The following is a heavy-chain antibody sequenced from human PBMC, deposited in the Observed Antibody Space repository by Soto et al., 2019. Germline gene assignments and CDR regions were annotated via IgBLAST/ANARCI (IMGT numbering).Heavy chain of an antibody. Sequence: QVQLVQSGAEVKKPGASVKVSCKASGYTFITYGVSWVRQAPAQGLDWLGWISTYNGNTRYAERLQGRVTMTTDTLTNTAYMELRNLRSDDTAVYYSTRGPTDYYDNSANYFLDYWGQGTLVTVSS. V-gene: IGHV1-18*01. D-gene: IGHD3-22*01. CDR2: ISTYNGNT. J-gene: IGHJ4*02. CDR3: TRGPTDYYDNSANYFLDY. CDR1: GYTFITYG.